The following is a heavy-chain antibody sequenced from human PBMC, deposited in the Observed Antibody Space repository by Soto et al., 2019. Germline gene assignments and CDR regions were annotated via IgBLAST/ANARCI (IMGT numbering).Heavy chain of an antibody. CDR3: AREGNLGRWIQPLDY. CDR2: IHYNGNT. CDR1: GGSIYSIYYY. D-gene: IGHD5-18*01. V-gene: IGHV4-61*03. Sequence: PSETLSLTCTVSGGSIYSIYYYWGWIRQPPGKELEWIGNIHYNGNTKYSTSLKSRVTMSVDTSKNHYSLKLISVTTAVTAVYFFAREGNLGRWIQPLDYWGQGTLVTVSS. J-gene: IGHJ4*02.